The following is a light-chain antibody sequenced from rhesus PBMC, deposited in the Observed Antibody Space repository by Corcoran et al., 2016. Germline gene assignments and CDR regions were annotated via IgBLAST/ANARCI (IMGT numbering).Light chain of an antibody. CDR3: QQSSNLSHS. V-gene: IGKV3-24*04. CDR2: GAT. CDR1: QSVGSY. Sequence: ETVVTQSPATLSLSSGERAILSCRASQSVGSYLAWYQQKPGQAPRLRSYGATSRATGIPDRFSGSGAGTDFTLTFSSLEPEDVGVYYCQQSSNLSHSFGQGTKVEIK. J-gene: IGKJ2*01.